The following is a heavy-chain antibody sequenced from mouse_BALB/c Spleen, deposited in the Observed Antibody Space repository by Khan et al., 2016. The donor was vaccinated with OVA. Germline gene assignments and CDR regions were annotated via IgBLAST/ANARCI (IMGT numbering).Heavy chain of an antibody. CDR2: ISSGGDYT. Sequence: EVELVESGGDLVKPGGSLKLSCAASGFTFSSYSMSWVRQTPDKRLEWVASISSGGDYTYFPDSVKGRFTISRDNADNALYLQMSSLRSEDTGRYFCASHLTGAFDYWGQGTLVTVSA. CDR3: ASHLTGAFDY. D-gene: IGHD4-1*01. V-gene: IGHV5-6*01. J-gene: IGHJ3*01. CDR1: GFTFSSYS.